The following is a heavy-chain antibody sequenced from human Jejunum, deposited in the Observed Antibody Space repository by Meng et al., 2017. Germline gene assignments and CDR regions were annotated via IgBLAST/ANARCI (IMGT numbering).Heavy chain of an antibody. V-gene: IGHV4-4*02. D-gene: IGHD2-8*01. CDR2: IYHSGTT. Sequence: QGRRRVAGPGLVMPWGTLSLTCAVSGDSISSSYWWSWVRQSPGKGLEWIGEIYHSGTTNYNPSLKSRVTLSVDKSKNQFSLNLSSVTAADTAVYFCARDFEALNGVWGQGTLVTVSS. J-gene: IGHJ1*01. CDR3: ARDFEALNGV. CDR1: GDSISSSYW.